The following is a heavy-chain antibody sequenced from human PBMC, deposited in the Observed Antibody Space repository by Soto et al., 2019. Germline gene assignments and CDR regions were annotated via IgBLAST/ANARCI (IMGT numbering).Heavy chain of an antibody. Sequence: SETLSLTCTVSGGSISSGGYYWSWIRQHPGKGLEWIGYIYYSGSTYYNPSLKSRVTISVDTSKNQFSLKLSSVTAADTAVYYCSRYDSSGYYYFDYWGQGTLVTVSS. CDR1: GGSISSGGYY. CDR3: SRYDSSGYYYFDY. V-gene: IGHV4-31*03. J-gene: IGHJ4*02. CDR2: IYYSGST. D-gene: IGHD3-22*01.